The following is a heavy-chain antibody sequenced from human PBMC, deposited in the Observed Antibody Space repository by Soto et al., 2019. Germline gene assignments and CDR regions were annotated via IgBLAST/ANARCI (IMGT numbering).Heavy chain of an antibody. CDR1: GFTFFTYW. CDR2: INSDGSHT. Sequence: EVQLVESGGGLVQPGGSLRLSCAASGFTFFTYWIHWVRQVPGKGLVWVSRINSDGSHTSYADSVRGRFTISRDNSKNTMYLHMNSLTAEETAVYYCAKEGDYGAYAAENCFVSWGQGSLVTVSS. V-gene: IGHV3-74*01. J-gene: IGHJ5*01. D-gene: IGHD4-17*01. CDR3: AKEGDYGAYAAENCFVS.